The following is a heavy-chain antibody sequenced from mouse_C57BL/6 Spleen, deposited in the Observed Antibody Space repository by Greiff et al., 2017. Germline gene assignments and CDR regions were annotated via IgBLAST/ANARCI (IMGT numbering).Heavy chain of an antibody. J-gene: IGHJ4*01. CDR1: GFTFSDYG. CDR2: ISNLAYSI. Sequence: EVQLLESGGGLVQPGGSLRLSCAASGFTFSDYGMAWVRQAPRKGPEWVAFISNLAYSIYYADTVTGRFTISRENAKNTLYLEMSSLRSEDTAMYYCARHGIYYGNLDAMDYRGQGAPVPAFS. CDR3: ARHGIYYGNLDAMDY. D-gene: IGHD2-1*01. V-gene: IGHV5-15*01.